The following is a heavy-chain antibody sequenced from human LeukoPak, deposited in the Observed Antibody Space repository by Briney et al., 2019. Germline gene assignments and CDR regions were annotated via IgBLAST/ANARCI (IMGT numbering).Heavy chain of an antibody. CDR3: AREGLVIRGFDY. CDR2: ISSSGSTI. CDR1: GFTFSSYE. V-gene: IGHV3-48*03. D-gene: IGHD3/OR15-3a*01. Sequence: QPGGSLRLSCAASGFTFSSYEMNWVRQAPGKGLEWVSYISSSGSTIYYADSVKGRFTISRDNAKNSLYLQMNSLRAEDTAVYYCAREGLVIRGFDYWGQGTLVTVSS. J-gene: IGHJ4*02.